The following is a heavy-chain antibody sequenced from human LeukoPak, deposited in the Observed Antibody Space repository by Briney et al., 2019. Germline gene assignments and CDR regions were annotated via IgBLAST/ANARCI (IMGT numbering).Heavy chain of an antibody. CDR1: GGSISSYY. D-gene: IGHD5-12*01. CDR3: ARGPVDIVARTHYYYGMDV. V-gene: IGHV4-4*07. Sequence: PSETLSLTCTVSGGSISSYYWSWIRQPAGKGLEWIGRIYTSGSTNYNPSLKSRVTMSVDTSKNQFSLKLSSVTAADTAGYYCARGPVDIVARTHYYYGMDVWGQGTTVTVSS. CDR2: IYTSGST. J-gene: IGHJ6*02.